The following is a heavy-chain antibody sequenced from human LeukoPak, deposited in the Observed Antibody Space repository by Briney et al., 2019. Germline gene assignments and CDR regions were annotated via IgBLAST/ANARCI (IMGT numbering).Heavy chain of an antibody. J-gene: IGHJ5*02. D-gene: IGHD4-17*01. Sequence: ASVKVSCKASGYTFTSYYMHWVRQAPGHGLVWMGIIFPSDGGTSYAQKFQGRVTMTRDTSTSTAYMELSSLRSEDTAVYYCARGPLVPPTVTKGDWFDPWGQGTLVTVSS. CDR1: GYTFTSYY. V-gene: IGHV1-46*01. CDR3: ARGPLVPPTVTKGDWFDP. CDR2: IFPSDGGT.